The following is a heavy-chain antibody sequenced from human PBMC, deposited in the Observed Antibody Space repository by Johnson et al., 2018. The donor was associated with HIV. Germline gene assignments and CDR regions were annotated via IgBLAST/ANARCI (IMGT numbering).Heavy chain of an antibody. CDR1: RFTFEDYA. Sequence: QVQLVESGGGLVQPGRSLRLSCAASRFTFEDYAMHWVRQAPGKGLEWVAVISYDGSNKYYADSVKGRFTISRDNAKNTLYLYMNSLRAEDTAVYYCAKGGLRYFDWSQGDGFDIWGQGTMVTVSS. D-gene: IGHD3-9*01. CDR3: AKGGLRYFDWSQGDGFDI. V-gene: IGHV3-30-3*01. CDR2: ISYDGSNK. J-gene: IGHJ3*02.